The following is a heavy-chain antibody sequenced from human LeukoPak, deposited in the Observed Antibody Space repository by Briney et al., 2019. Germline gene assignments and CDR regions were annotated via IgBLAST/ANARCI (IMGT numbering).Heavy chain of an antibody. V-gene: IGHV3-21*01. CDR3: ARDTGTVTTFGGYSP. J-gene: IGHJ5*02. CDR2: ISRSNIYI. CDR1: GFTFSSYT. Sequence: GGSLRLSCAASGFTFSSYTMNWVRLAPGKGLEWVSSISRSNIYIYYADSVKGRFTISRDNAKNSLYLQMNSLRAEDTAVYYCARDTGTVTTFGGYSPWGQGTLVTVSS. D-gene: IGHD4-17*01.